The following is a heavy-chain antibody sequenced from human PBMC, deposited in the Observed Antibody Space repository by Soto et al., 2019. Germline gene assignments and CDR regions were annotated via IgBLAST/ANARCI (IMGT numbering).Heavy chain of an antibody. CDR1: GFTFSSYV. D-gene: IGHD3-22*01. CDR2: ISVSGGST. CDR3: AKDGSYYDSPTESDC. J-gene: IGHJ4*02. Sequence: EVQLLESGGGLVQPGGSLRLSCAASGFTFSSYVMTWVRQAPGQGLEWVSSISVSGGSTYLADSVKGRFTISRDNSKNTVYLQMNSLRAEDTAVYYCAKDGSYYDSPTESDCWGQGTLVTVAS. V-gene: IGHV3-23*01.